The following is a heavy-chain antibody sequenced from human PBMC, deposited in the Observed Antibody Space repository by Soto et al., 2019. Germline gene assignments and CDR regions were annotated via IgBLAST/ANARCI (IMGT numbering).Heavy chain of an antibody. Sequence: SDTLSLTCAVSGGSISSSNWWSWVRQPPGKGLEWIGEIYHSGSTNYNPSLKSRVTISVDKSKNQFSLKLSSVTAADTAVYYCARDSWELLWFGELPGYAFDIWGQGTMVTVSS. D-gene: IGHD3-10*01. J-gene: IGHJ3*02. CDR2: IYHSGST. CDR3: ARDSWELLWFGELPGYAFDI. V-gene: IGHV4-4*02. CDR1: GGSISSSNW.